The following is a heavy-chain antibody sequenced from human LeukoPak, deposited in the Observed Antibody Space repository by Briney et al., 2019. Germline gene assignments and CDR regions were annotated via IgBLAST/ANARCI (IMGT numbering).Heavy chain of an antibody. D-gene: IGHD4-17*01. V-gene: IGHV3-66*01. CDR2: IYSGGST. J-gene: IGHJ4*02. CDR1: GLTVSSNY. CDR3: ARATYGDYYFDY. Sequence: GGSLRLSCAASGLTVSSNYMSWVCQAPGKGLEWVSVIYSGGSTYYADSVKGRFTISRDNSKNTLYLQMNSLRAEDTAVYYCARATYGDYYFDYWGQGTLVTVSS.